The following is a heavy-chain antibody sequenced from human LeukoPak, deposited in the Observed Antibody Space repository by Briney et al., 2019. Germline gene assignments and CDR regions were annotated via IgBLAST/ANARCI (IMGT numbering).Heavy chain of an antibody. Sequence: GGSLRLSCAASGFTFSSYWMSWVRQAPGKGLECISGFSGSGGSTYYADSVKGRFTISRDNSKNTLYLQMNSLRVEDTAVYYCAKQARSWYVPTFDYWGQGTLVTVSS. J-gene: IGHJ4*02. CDR3: AKQARSWYVPTFDY. CDR2: FSGSGGST. D-gene: IGHD2-15*01. CDR1: GFTFSSYW. V-gene: IGHV3-23*01.